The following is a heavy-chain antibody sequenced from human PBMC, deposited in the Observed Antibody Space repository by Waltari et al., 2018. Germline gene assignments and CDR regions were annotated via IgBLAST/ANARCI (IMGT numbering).Heavy chain of an antibody. J-gene: IGHJ3*02. V-gene: IGHV1-69*05. CDR3: AREWEGAFDI. CDR2: INPILGTA. CDR1: GGTFSSYA. Sequence: QVQLVQSGAEVKKPGSSVKVSCKASGGTFSSYAISWVRQAPGQGLEWMGGINPILGTANYGQKFQGRVTITTDESTSTAYMELSSLRSEDTVVYYCAREWEGAFDIWGQGTMVTVSS. D-gene: IGHD1-26*01.